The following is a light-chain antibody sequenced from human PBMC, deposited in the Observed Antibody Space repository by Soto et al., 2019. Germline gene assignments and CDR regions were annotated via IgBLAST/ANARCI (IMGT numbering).Light chain of an antibody. CDR2: DAT. Sequence: IQMTQSPSTLSASVGDRVTITCRASHNIERWMAWYQQKRGRAPSLLIFDATTLHCGVPSRFSGGGSGTEFTLTINGLQPDDFATYYCQQFAKSSTFGQGTTVEIK. J-gene: IGKJ1*01. CDR3: QQFAKSST. CDR1: HNIERW. V-gene: IGKV1-5*01.